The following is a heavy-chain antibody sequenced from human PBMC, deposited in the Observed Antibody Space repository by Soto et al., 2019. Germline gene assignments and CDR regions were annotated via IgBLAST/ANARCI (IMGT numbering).Heavy chain of an antibody. CDR1: GGSISNYY. CDR2: IFYSGST. Sequence: SETLSLTCTVSGGSISNYYWSWIRQPPGRGLEWIGHIFYSGSTNYNPALKCRVTISVDTSKSQFSLKLSSVTAADTAVYYCAKDSGYNYGYLRWCDPWGKATRVP. J-gene: IGHJ5*02. CDR3: AKDSGYNYGYLRWCDP. V-gene: IGHV4-59*01. D-gene: IGHD5-18*01.